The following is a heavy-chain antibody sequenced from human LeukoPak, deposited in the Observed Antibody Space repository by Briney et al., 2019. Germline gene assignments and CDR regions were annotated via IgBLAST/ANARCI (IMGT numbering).Heavy chain of an antibody. CDR1: GFTFSSYG. V-gene: IGHV3-30*03. J-gene: IGHJ6*02. Sequence: GRSLRLSCAASGFTFSSYGMHWVRQAPGKGLEWVAVISYDGSNKYYADSVKGRFTISRDNSKNTLYLQMNSLRAEDTAVYYCARDLKEPHYYYYYGMDVWGQGTTVTVSS. CDR2: ISYDGSNK. D-gene: IGHD1-26*01. CDR3: ARDLKEPHYYYYYGMDV.